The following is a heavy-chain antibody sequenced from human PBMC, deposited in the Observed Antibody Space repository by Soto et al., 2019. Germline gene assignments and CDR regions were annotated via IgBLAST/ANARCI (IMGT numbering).Heavy chain of an antibody. Sequence: QVQLVESGGGVVQPGRSLRLSCAASGFTFSSYGMHWVRQAPGQGLEWVAVIWYDGSNKYYADSVKGRFTISRDNSKNTLYLQLNSLRADDTAVYYCARDRCGYSSSWYHYYYYYYGMDVWGRGTTVTVSS. D-gene: IGHD6-13*01. V-gene: IGHV3-33*01. CDR2: IWYDGSNK. CDR3: ARDRCGYSSSWYHYYYYYYGMDV. J-gene: IGHJ6*02. CDR1: GFTFSSYG.